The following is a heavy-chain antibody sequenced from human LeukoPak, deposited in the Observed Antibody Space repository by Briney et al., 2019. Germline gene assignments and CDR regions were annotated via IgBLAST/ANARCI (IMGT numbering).Heavy chain of an antibody. Sequence: GGSLRLSCAASGFTISGYSMNWVRQAPGKGLEWVSSIGGTSIYTYYADSVKGRFTISRDNAKNSLYLQMNSLRAEDTAVYYCARRGVGSSWYVDYWGQGTLVTVSS. CDR2: IGGTSIYT. CDR1: GFTISGYS. D-gene: IGHD6-13*01. J-gene: IGHJ4*02. CDR3: ARRGVGSSWYVDY. V-gene: IGHV3-21*01.